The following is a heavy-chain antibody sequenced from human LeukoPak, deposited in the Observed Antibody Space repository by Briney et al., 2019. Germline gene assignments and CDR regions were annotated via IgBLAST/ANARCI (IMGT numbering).Heavy chain of an antibody. V-gene: IGHV4-4*02. CDR3: ARAGYSGSDFSV. D-gene: IGHD5-12*01. Sequence: SETLSLTCAVSGGSISSNNWWSWVRPPPGKGLEWIGEMYHSGSTNYNPSLKSRVTISIDKSKNQFSLKLSSVTATDTAVYYCARAGYSGSDFSVWGKGSTVTVSS. CDR2: MYHSGST. J-gene: IGHJ6*04. CDR1: GGSISSNNW.